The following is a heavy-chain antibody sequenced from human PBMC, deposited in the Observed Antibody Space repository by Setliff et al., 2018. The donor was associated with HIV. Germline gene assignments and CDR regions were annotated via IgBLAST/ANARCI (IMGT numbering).Heavy chain of an antibody. V-gene: IGHV4-4*02. J-gene: IGHJ5*02. D-gene: IGHD5-12*01. CDR1: GGSISSGNW. Sequence: SETLSLTCAVSGGSISSGNWLNWVRQPPGKGLEWIGEIYHSGSANYNPSLKSRVTISVDKSKNQFSLKLSSVTAADTAVYYCARSPERGYDSDWFDPWGQGTLVTVSS. CDR3: ARSPERGYDSDWFDP. CDR2: IYHSGSA.